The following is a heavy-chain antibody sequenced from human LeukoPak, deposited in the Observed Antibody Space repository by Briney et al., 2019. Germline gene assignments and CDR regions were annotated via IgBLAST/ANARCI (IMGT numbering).Heavy chain of an antibody. J-gene: IGHJ4*02. D-gene: IGHD6-13*01. CDR3: AKDTAAAGTVDY. CDR2: ISGSGGST. Sequence: PGGSLRLSCAASGFTFSSYAMSWVRQAPGKGMDRVSAISGSGGSTYYADSVKGRFTISRDNSKNTRYLQMNSLRAEDTAVYYCAKDTAAAGTVDYWGQGTLVTVSS. CDR1: GFTFSSYA. V-gene: IGHV3-23*01.